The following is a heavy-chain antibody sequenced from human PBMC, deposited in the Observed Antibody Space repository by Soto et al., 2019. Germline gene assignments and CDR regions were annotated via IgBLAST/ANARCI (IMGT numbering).Heavy chain of an antibody. Sequence: QVQLQESGPGLVKPSETLSLTCIVSGGSISSYHWSWIRQPPGKGLEWIGYIYYSGSTNYNPSLKSRVTISVDTSKNQFSLKLSSVTAADTAVYYCARDRAYRDSSGGHYYYGMDVWGQGTTVTVSS. CDR2: IYYSGST. D-gene: IGHD3-10*01. CDR3: ARDRAYRDSSGGHYYYGMDV. J-gene: IGHJ6*02. V-gene: IGHV4-59*01. CDR1: GGSISSYH.